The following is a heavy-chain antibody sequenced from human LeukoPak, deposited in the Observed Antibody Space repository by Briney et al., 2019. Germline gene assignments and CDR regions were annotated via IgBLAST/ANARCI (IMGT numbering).Heavy chain of an antibody. V-gene: IGHV3-48*03. CDR3: ARSHDSSGYSYYYYYMDV. CDR2: ISSSGSTI. J-gene: IGHJ6*03. CDR1: GFTFSSYE. D-gene: IGHD3-22*01. Sequence: VGSLRLSCAASGFTFSSYEMNWVRQAPGKGLEWVSYISSSGSTIYYADSVKGRFTISRDNAKNSLYLQMNSLRVEDTAVYYCARSHDSSGYSYYYYYMDVWGKGTTVTVSS.